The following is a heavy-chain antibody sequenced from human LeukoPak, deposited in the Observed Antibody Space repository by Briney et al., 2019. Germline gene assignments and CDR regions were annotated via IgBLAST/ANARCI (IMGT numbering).Heavy chain of an antibody. J-gene: IGHJ4*02. CDR2: IYTSGST. V-gene: IGHV4-4*07. D-gene: IGHD6-13*01. CDR1: GGSISSYY. Sequence: SETLSLTCTVSGGSISSYYWSWIWQPAGGGLEWIGRIYTSGSTNYNPSLKSRVTMSVDTSKNQFSLKLSSVTAADTAVYYCARALAAAGRYYFDYWGQGTLVTVSS. CDR3: ARALAAAGRYYFDY.